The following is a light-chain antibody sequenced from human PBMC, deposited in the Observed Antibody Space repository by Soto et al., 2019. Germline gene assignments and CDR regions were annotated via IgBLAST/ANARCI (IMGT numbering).Light chain of an antibody. CDR1: QSVSSNY. CDR3: QQYSNSPSWT. Sequence: EIVLTQSPGTLSLSPGERATLSCRASQSVSSNYLAWYQQKPGQAPRLLIYGASSRATGTPDRFSGSGSGTDFTLPSSRLEPEDFAVYYCQQYSNSPSWTFGQGTKVEIK. CDR2: GAS. V-gene: IGKV3-20*01. J-gene: IGKJ1*01.